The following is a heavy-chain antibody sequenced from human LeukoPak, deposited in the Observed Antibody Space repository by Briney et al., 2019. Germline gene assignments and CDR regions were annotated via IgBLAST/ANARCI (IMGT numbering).Heavy chain of an antibody. J-gene: IGHJ4*02. D-gene: IGHD3-16*02. V-gene: IGHV3-48*03. CDR1: GFTFSSYE. Sequence: GGSLRLSCAASGFTFSSYEMNWVRQAPGKGLEWVSYISSSGSTIYYADSVKGRFTISRDNAKNSLYLQMNSLRAEDTALYYCARDHRWGSYRYTVSPFDYWGQGTLVTVSS. CDR3: ARDHRWGSYRYTVSPFDY. CDR2: ISSSGSTI.